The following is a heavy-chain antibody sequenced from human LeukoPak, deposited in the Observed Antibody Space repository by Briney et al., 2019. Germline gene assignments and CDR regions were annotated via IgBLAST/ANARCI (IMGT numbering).Heavy chain of an antibody. CDR3: AKVDYWSPENYFDS. CDR2: ITDDEDS. CDR1: GFPFRSYA. J-gene: IGHJ4*02. V-gene: IGHV3-23*01. Sequence: GGSLKLSCVASGFPFRSYAMTWVRQTPGKGLESVSVITDDEDSYYADSVKGRFAISRDNSQNTVFLQMNSLRVEDTAVYYCAKVDYWSPENYFDSWGQGTLVTVSS. D-gene: IGHD1-1*01.